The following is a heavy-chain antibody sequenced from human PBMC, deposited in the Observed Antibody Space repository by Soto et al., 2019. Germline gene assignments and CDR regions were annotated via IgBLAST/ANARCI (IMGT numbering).Heavy chain of an antibody. J-gene: IGHJ3*02. CDR1: GFTFSSYA. Sequence: HPGGSLRLSCASSGFTFSSYAMHWVRQAPGKGLEYVSAISSNGGSTYYANSVKGRFTISRDNSKNTLYLQMGSLRAEDMAVYYCASSGVATPSYGAFDIWGQGTMVTVSS. CDR2: ISSNGGST. D-gene: IGHD2-15*01. CDR3: ASSGVATPSYGAFDI. V-gene: IGHV3-64*01.